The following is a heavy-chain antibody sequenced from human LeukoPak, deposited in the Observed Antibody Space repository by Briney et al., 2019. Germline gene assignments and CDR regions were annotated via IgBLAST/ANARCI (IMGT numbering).Heavy chain of an antibody. CDR2: ISTSGST. J-gene: IGHJ3*02. CDR1: GGSISSGSYY. Sequence: PSETLSLTCTVSGGSISSGSYYWSWIRQPAGKGLEWIGRISTSGSTIYNPSLKSRVTISADTSKNQFSLTLSSVTAADTAVYYCATDDYGDYNCAFDIWGQGTMVTVSS. CDR3: ATDDYGDYNCAFDI. D-gene: IGHD4-17*01. V-gene: IGHV4-61*02.